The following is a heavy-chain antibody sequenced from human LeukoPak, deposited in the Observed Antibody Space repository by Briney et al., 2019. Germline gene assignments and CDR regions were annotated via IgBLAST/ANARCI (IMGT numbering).Heavy chain of an antibody. Sequence: GGSLRLSCAASGFTVSSNYMSWVRQAPGKGLEWVSVIYSGGSTYHADSVKGRFTISRDNSKNTLYLQMDSLRAEDTAVYYCARDTHSSGWYYFDYWGQGTLVTVSS. D-gene: IGHD6-19*01. CDR1: GFTVSSNY. J-gene: IGHJ4*02. V-gene: IGHV3-53*01. CDR3: ARDTHSSGWYYFDY. CDR2: IYSGGST.